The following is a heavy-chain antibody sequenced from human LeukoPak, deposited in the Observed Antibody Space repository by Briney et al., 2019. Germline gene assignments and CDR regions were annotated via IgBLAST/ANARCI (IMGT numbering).Heavy chain of an antibody. D-gene: IGHD2-2*02. J-gene: IGHJ4*02. CDR3: AKGSRSYTNYYFDY. Sequence: PGGSLRLSCTSSGFSFSGYAMIWVRQAPGKGLELVSTISGSGASTFYADSVRGRFITSKDIPSNIVYLQMNSLRAEDTAVYYCAKGSRSYTNYYFDYWGQGTLVTVSS. V-gene: IGHV3-23*01. CDR2: ISGSGAST. CDR1: GFSFSGYA.